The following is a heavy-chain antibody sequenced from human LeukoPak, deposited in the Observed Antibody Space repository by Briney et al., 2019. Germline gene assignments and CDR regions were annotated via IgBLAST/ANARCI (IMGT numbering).Heavy chain of an antibody. D-gene: IGHD3-10*01. V-gene: IGHV3-30*02. CDR1: GFTFSSYG. Sequence: PGGSLRLSCAASGFTFSSYGMHWVRQAPGKGLEWVAFIRYDGSNKYYADSVKGRFTISRDNSKNTLYLQMNSLRAEDTAVYYCAKDRARSRLLWFGESTPFDPWGQGTLVTVSS. CDR2: IRYDGSNK. CDR3: AKDRARSRLLWFGESTPFDP. J-gene: IGHJ5*02.